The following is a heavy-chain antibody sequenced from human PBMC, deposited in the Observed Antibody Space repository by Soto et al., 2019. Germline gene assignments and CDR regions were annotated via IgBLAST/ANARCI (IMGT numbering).Heavy chain of an antibody. Sequence: QVQLVQSGAEVKKPGASMKVSCKASGFTFTSCGITWVRQAPGQGLEWMGWVSAYNGNTHYAQKLQGRVTMTTDTSTTTAYMGLRSLRSDDTAVYYCSRGGSSWQPHEDYWGQGTLVTVSS. D-gene: IGHD6-13*01. V-gene: IGHV1-18*01. CDR3: SRGGSSWQPHEDY. CDR1: GFTFTSCG. CDR2: VSAYNGNT. J-gene: IGHJ4*02.